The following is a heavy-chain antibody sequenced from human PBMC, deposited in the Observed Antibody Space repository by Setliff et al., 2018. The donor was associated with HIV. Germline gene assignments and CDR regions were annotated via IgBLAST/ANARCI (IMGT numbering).Heavy chain of an antibody. D-gene: IGHD2-15*01. Sequence: PSETLSLTCTVSGVSVSSGGYYWSWVRQLPGKGLEWIGYMYYSGSTNYNPSLKSRVTISVDTSKNQFSLTVNSLTAADTTVYYSARGRCSGGSCYGRYSYFYMDVWGKGTTVTVSS. CDR3: ARGRCSGGSCYGRYSYFYMDV. CDR2: MYYSGST. V-gene: IGHV4-61*08. CDR1: GVSVSSGGYY. J-gene: IGHJ6*03.